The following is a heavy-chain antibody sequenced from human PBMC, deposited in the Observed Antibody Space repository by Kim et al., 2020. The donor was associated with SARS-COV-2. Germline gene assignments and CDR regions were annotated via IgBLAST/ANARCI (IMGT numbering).Heavy chain of an antibody. CDR2: ITGSGLTT. CDR1: GFTFSTYA. J-gene: IGHJ2*01. Sequence: GGSLRLSCVASGFTFSTYAMAWVRQAPGKGLEWVSSITGSGLTTYYADSVKGRWTISRDNSKNTVFLQMNGLSAEDTALYYCAKVANYWYFDLGGRGSLLTVS. CDR3: AKVANYWYFDL. V-gene: IGHV3-23*01.